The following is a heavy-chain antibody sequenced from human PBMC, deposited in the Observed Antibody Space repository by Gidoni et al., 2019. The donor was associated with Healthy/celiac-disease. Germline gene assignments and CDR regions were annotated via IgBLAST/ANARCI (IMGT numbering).Heavy chain of an antibody. CDR3: ARRGSYGSGKANWFDP. Sequence: VQLQQWGAGLLKPSETLSLTCAVYGGSFSGYYWSWIRQPPGKGLEWIGEINHSGSTNYNPSLKSRVTISVDTSKNQFSLKLSSVTAADTAVYYCARRGSYGSGKANWFDPWGQGTLVTVSS. J-gene: IGHJ5*02. V-gene: IGHV4-34*01. CDR2: INHSGST. CDR1: GGSFSGYY. D-gene: IGHD3-10*01.